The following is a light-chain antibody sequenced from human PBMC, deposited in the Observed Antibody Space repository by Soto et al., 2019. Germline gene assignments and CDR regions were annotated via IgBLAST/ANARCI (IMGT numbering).Light chain of an antibody. J-gene: IGKJ1*01. Sequence: TQSPSSVSAAVGGGVTITFRASQGISGTYLAWYQQKPGQSPRLLIYSASTRAPGIPDRFSGSGSGTDFTPTISRLEPEDFAVYYCQHYGSSPSTFGRGTKVDI. CDR3: QHYGSSPST. V-gene: IGKV3-20*01. CDR1: QGISGTY. CDR2: SAS.